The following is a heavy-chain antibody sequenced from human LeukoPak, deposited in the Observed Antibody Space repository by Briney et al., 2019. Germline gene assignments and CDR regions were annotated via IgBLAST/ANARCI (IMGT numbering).Heavy chain of an antibody. V-gene: IGHV4-4*07. J-gene: IGHJ4*02. Sequence: PSETLSLTCTVSGGSISTYYWSWIRQPAGKGLEWIGRIYFSGSTNYNPSLKSRATMSVDTSKCQFSLKLSSVIAADTAVYYCARVKTNWNYGPFDYWGQGTLVTVSS. CDR2: IYFSGST. CDR3: ARVKTNWNYGPFDY. D-gene: IGHD1-7*01. CDR1: GGSISTYY.